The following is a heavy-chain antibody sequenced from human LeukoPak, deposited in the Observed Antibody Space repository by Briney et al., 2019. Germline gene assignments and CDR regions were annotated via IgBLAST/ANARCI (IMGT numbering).Heavy chain of an antibody. Sequence: SETLSLTCTVSGGSISSYYWSWIRQPPGKGLEWIGEINHSGSTNYNPSHKSRVTISVDTSRNQFSLKLSSVTAADTAVYYCARDRAPSGSYYFDYWGQGTLVTVSS. J-gene: IGHJ4*02. D-gene: IGHD3-10*01. CDR1: GGSISSYY. CDR2: INHSGST. V-gene: IGHV4-34*01. CDR3: ARDRAPSGSYYFDY.